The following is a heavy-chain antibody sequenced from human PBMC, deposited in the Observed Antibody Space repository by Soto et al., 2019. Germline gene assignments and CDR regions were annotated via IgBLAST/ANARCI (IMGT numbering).Heavy chain of an antibody. CDR1: GYTFTSYD. J-gene: IGHJ5*02. CDR2: MNPNSGNT. V-gene: IGHV1-8*01. D-gene: IGHD1-26*01. Sequence: ASVKVSCKASGYTFTSYDINWVRQATGQGLEWMGWMNPNSGNTGYAQKFQGRVTMTRNTSISTAYMELSSLRSEDTAVYYCAKNTGPTINWFDPWGQGTQGTVSS. CDR3: AKNTGPTINWFDP.